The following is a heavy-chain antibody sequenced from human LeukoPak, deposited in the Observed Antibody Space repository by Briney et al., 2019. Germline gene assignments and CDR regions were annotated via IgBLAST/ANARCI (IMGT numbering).Heavy chain of an antibody. V-gene: IGHV3-23*01. CDR3: AKRGVVIRVILVGFHKEAYYFDS. D-gene: IGHD3-22*01. CDR1: GITLSNYG. CDR2: ISDRGGRT. Sequence: GGSLRLSCAVSGITLSNYGMRGVREAPGKGLEWVAGISDRGGRTNYADSVKGRFTISRDNPKNTLYLQMNSLRAEDTAVYFCAKRGVVIRVILVGFHKEAYYFDSWGQGALVTVSS. J-gene: IGHJ4*02.